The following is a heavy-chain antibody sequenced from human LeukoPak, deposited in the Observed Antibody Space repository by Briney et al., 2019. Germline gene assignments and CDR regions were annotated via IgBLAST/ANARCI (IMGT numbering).Heavy chain of an antibody. V-gene: IGHV4-4*07. Sequence: PWETLSLTCTVSGGSIREYFGHWPRRPAGRGVECLGRIYSSGRTNYNPSLKGRDTLSVDTPRNHISLQLSSVTAADTAVYYCERTSGKYYWESHFDYWGQGTLVTVSS. CDR2: IYSSGRT. CDR3: ERTSGKYYWESHFDY. D-gene: IGHD1-26*01. J-gene: IGHJ4*02. CDR1: GGSIREYF.